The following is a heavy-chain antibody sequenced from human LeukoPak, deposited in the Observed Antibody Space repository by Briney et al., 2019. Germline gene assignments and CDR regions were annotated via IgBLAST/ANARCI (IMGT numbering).Heavy chain of an antibody. J-gene: IGHJ4*02. Sequence: TSENLSLTCAVYGGSFSGYYWSWIRQPPGKGLEWIGEINHSGSTNYNPSLKSRVTISVDTSKNQFSLKLSSVTAADTAVYYCARLGIYYDSSGYYNYFDYWGQGTLVTVSS. D-gene: IGHD3-22*01. CDR1: GGSFSGYY. CDR3: ARLGIYYDSSGYYNYFDY. V-gene: IGHV4-34*01. CDR2: INHSGST.